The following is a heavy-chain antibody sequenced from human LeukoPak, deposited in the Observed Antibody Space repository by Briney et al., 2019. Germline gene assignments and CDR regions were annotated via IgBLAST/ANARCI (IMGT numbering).Heavy chain of an antibody. V-gene: IGHV4-38-2*02. J-gene: IGHJ4*02. CDR3: ARARERSYFDY. Sequence: SETLSLTCTVSGYSISIGYYWGWIRQPPGKGLEWIGSIYHSGSTYYNPSLKSRVTISVDTSKNQFSLKLSSVTAADTAVYYCARARERSYFDYWGQGTLVTVSS. CDR2: IYHSGST. CDR1: GYSISIGYY. D-gene: IGHD5-24*01.